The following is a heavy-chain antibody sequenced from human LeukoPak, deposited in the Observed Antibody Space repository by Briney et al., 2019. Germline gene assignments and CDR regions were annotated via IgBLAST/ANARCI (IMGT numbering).Heavy chain of an antibody. J-gene: IGHJ6*03. CDR3: ARDNGGTAMAYYYYYYMDV. CDR2: MNPNSGNT. D-gene: IGHD5-18*01. Sequence: GASVKVSCKASGYTLTSYDINWVRQATGQGLEWMGWMNPNSGNTGYAQKFQGRVTITRNTSISTAYMELSSLRSEDTAVYYCARDNGGTAMAYYYYYYMDVWGRGTTVTISS. V-gene: IGHV1-8*03. CDR1: GYTLTSYD.